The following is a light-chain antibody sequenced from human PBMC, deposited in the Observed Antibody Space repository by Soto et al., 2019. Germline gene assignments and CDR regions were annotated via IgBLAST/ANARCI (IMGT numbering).Light chain of an antibody. CDR1: QSVLYSSNNKNY. CDR3: QYGFT. Sequence: DIVMTQSPDSLAVSLGERATINCKSSQSVLYSSNNKNYLAWYQQKPGQPPKLLIYWASTRESGVPDRFSGSVSGTDFTLTISSLQAEDVSVYYCQYGFTFGPGTKVDIK. CDR2: WAS. V-gene: IGKV4-1*01. J-gene: IGKJ3*01.